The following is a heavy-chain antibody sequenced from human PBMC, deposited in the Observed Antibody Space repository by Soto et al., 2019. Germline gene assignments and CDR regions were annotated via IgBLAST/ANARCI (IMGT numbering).Heavy chain of an antibody. CDR2: IKPDGSET. CDR1: GLTFIGHW. Sequence: GGSLSRCCAASGLTFIGHWMTWVRQTPGEGLQWVAAIKPDGSETFYVDSVKGRFTISRDNARNSLFLQMDSLRAEDTAVYYCTSRPSGMTYHAVFDFWGQGTLVTVSS. CDR3: TSRPSGMTYHAVFDF. D-gene: IGHD2-21*02. J-gene: IGHJ4*02. V-gene: IGHV3-7*03.